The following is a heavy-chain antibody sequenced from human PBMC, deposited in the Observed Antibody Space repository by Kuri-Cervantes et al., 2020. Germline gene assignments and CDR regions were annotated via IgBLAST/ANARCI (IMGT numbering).Heavy chain of an antibody. CDR2: INPNSGGT. D-gene: IGHD2-2*01. Sequence: ASVKVSCKASGYTFTGYYMHWVRQAPGQGLEWMGWINPNSGGTNYAQKFQGRVTMTRDTSISTAYMELSRLRSDDTAVYYCARTYCSSTSCYGEVDYWGQGTLVTVSS. V-gene: IGHV1-2*02. CDR3: ARTYCSSTSCYGEVDY. J-gene: IGHJ4*02. CDR1: GYTFTGYY.